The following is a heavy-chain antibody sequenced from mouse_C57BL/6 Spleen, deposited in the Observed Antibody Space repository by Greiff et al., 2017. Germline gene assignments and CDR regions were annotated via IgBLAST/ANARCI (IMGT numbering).Heavy chain of an antibody. V-gene: IGHV3-6*01. J-gene: IGHJ2*01. CDR1: GYSITSGYY. Sequence: EVKLVESGPGLVKPSQSLSLTCSVTGYSITSGYYWNWIRQFPGNKLEWMGYISYDGNNNYNPSLKNRISITRDTSENQFFLKLNSVTTEDTATYYCARTAYYFDYWGQGTTLTVSS. CDR2: ISYDGNN. CDR3: ARTAYYFDY. D-gene: IGHD6-1*01.